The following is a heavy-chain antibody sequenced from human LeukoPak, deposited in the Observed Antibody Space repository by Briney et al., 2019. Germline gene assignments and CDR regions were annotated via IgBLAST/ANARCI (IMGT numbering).Heavy chain of an antibody. CDR1: GYTFTSYY. V-gene: IGHV1-46*01. J-gene: IGHJ4*02. CDR3: ARVDREGYGGYAGGQIDY. Sequence: ASVKVSCKASGYTFTSYYMHWVRQAPGQELEWMGIINPSGGSTSYAQKFQGRVTMTRDMSTSTVYMELSSLRSEDTAVYYCARVDREGYGGYAGGQIDYWGQGTLATVSS. CDR2: INPSGGST. D-gene: IGHD5-12*01.